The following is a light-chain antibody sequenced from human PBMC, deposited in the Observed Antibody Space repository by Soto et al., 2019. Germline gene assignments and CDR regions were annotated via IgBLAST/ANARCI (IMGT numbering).Light chain of an antibody. V-gene: IGKV3-11*01. Sequence: EIVLTQSPATLSLSPGERATVSGRASQSVSSYLALYQQKPGQAPRLLIYDASNRATGIPARFSGSGSGTDFTLTISSIEPEDFAVSYCQQRSNGXPWTCGQGTKV. CDR1: QSVSSY. CDR2: DAS. CDR3: QQRSNGXPWT. J-gene: IGKJ1*01.